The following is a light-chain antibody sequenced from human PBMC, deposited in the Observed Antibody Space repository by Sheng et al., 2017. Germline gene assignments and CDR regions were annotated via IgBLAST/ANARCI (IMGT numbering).Light chain of an antibody. V-gene: IGKV1-NL1*01. CDR2: GAS. CDR1: QGIGSW. Sequence: DIQMIQSPSFVSASVGDRVTITCRASQGIGSWLAWFQQKPGKAPKLLLYGASRLQSGVPSRFSGSGSGTDYTLTISSLQPEDFATYYCQQYYSTVAITFGPGTKVDI. CDR3: QQYYSTVAIT. J-gene: IGKJ3*01.